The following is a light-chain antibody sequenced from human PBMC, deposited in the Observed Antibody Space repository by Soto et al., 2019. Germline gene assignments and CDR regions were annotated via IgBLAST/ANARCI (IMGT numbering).Light chain of an antibody. Sequence: QSVLTQPPSVSGAPGQRITISCTGSSSNIGAGYDVHWYQQLPGTAPKLLIYGNSNRPSGVPDRFSGSKFGTSASLAITGLQAEDEADYYCQSYDSSLSGWGVFGGGTQLTVL. CDR1: SSNIGAGYD. V-gene: IGLV1-40*01. CDR2: GNS. CDR3: QSYDSSLSGWGV. J-gene: IGLJ2*01.